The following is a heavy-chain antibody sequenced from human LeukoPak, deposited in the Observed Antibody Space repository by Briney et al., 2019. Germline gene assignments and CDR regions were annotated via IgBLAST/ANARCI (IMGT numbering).Heavy chain of an antibody. V-gene: IGHV1-18*01. J-gene: IGHJ6*03. CDR1: GYTFTSYG. Sequence: GASVKVSFKASGYTFTSYGMSWVRQAPSQGLDWMGCISSYNGNTNYAQKLHGGVIMTTDTSTSTGYMELRSLRSDDTAVHYWARVSDDDYYYYYNYMDVWGKGTTVTVSS. D-gene: IGHD1-1*01. CDR2: ISSYNGNT. CDR3: ARVSDDDYYYYYNYMDV.